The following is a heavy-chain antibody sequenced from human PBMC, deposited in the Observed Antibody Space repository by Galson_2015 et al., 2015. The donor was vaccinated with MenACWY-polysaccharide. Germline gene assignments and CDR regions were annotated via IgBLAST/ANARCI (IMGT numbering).Heavy chain of an antibody. Sequence: SLRLSCAASGFTFSSYWMHWVRQAPGEGLVWVSHINTDGSSTSYADSVKGRFTVSRDNAKNTVYLQMNGLRAEDTAVYYCARDPHCGAGCSIHDAFDVWGQGTKVTVSS. J-gene: IGHJ3*01. CDR3: ARDPHCGAGCSIHDAFDV. V-gene: IGHV3-74*01. CDR1: GFTFSSYW. D-gene: IGHD2-21*02. CDR2: INTDGSST.